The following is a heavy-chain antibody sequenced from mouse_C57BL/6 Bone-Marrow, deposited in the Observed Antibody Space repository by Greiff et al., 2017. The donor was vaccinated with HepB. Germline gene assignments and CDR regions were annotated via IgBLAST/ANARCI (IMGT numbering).Heavy chain of an antibody. CDR3: ARSGAGTKDY. CDR1: GYTFTDYY. D-gene: IGHD4-1*01. Sequence: EVKLQQSGPVLVKPGASVKMSCKASGYTFTDYYMNWVKQSHGKSLEWIGVINPYNGGTSYNQKFKGKATLTVDKSSSTAYMELNSLTSEDSAVYYCARSGAGTKDYWGQGTTLTVSS. V-gene: IGHV1-19*01. CDR2: INPYNGGT. J-gene: IGHJ2*01.